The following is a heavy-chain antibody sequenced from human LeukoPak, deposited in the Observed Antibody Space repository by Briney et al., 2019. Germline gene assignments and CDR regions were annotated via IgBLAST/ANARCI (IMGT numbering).Heavy chain of an antibody. CDR1: GGCGSSYY. V-gene: IGHV4-59*08. J-gene: IGHJ4*02. CDR3: ARHGTISSESYFDY. Sequence: SETLSLTCSVSGGCGSSYYWSWIRQCPGKGLESIGYIHNSGRTNYNPSLKSRVTGFVDTSKNQVSLRLSSVTAADTAVYYCARHGTISSESYFDYWGQGAVVTVSS. CDR2: IHNSGRT. D-gene: IGHD1-14*01.